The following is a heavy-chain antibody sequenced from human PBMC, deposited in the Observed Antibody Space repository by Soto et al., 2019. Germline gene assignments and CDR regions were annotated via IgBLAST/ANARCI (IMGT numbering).Heavy chain of an antibody. V-gene: IGHV5-51*01. CDR1: GYSFPNYW. Sequence: PGESLKISCEGSGYSFPNYWIGWVRQMPGKGLEWMGFIYPGDSDTKYNPSFQGQVTISVDKSLRTAYLQRSSLKASDTAMYYCARPDWGPGIAVAAPRYWGQGTLVTVSS. J-gene: IGHJ4*02. D-gene: IGHD6-19*01. CDR2: IYPGDSDT. CDR3: ARPDWGPGIAVAAPRY.